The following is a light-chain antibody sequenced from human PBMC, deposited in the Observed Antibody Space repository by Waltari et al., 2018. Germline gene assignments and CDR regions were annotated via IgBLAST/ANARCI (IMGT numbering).Light chain of an antibody. V-gene: IGLV2-14*03. CDR1: SSDVGGYNF. CDR3: SSYTATRHYV. J-gene: IGLJ1*01. CDR2: DVS. Sequence: QSVLTQPASVSGSPGQSITISCTGTSSDVGGYNFVSWYQQYPGKAPKLVIYDVSARPSGASDRFSGSKSCNTASLVISGLQPEDEADYYCSSYTATRHYVFGTGTKVTVL.